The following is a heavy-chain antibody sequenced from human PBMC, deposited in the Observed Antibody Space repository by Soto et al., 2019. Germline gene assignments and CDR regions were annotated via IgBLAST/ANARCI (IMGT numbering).Heavy chain of an antibody. V-gene: IGHV1-8*01. CDR2: MNPNNGNT. CDR3: ARGPRNWGVDY. J-gene: IGHJ4*02. D-gene: IGHD7-27*01. CDR1: AYPFTSYD. Sequence: GASVKVSCKAAAYPFTSYDINWVRQATGQDFEWMGWMNPNNGNTAYAQKFQGRVTMTRDTSKSTAFMELSSLTSEDTAVYYCARGPRNWGVDYWGQGTLVTVSS.